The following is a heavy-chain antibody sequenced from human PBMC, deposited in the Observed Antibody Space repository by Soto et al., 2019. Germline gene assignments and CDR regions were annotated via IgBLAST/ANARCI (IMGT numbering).Heavy chain of an antibody. CDR3: ARTSSNYNWIDP. V-gene: IGHV4-39*01. CDR1: GGSISSSSYY. CDR2: IYYSGST. J-gene: IGHJ5*02. D-gene: IGHD4-4*01. Sequence: PSETLSLTCTVSGGSISSSSYYWGWIRQPPRRGLEWIGNIYYSGSTDHNPSLKSRVTISVNTSKNQVSLKLSSVTAADTAVYYCARTSSNYNWIDPWGQGTLVTVSS.